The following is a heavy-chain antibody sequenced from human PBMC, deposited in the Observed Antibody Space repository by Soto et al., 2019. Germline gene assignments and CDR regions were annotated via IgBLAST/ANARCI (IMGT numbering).Heavy chain of an antibody. CDR1: GYTFTSYG. V-gene: IGHV1-69*13. J-gene: IGHJ4*02. CDR2: IIPIFGTA. D-gene: IGHD2-15*01. Sequence: SVKVSCKASGYTFTSYGISWVRQAPGQGLEWMGGIIPIFGTANYAQKFQGRVTITADESTSTAYMELSSLRSEDTAVYYCARESLYCSGGSCYFIYWGQG. CDR3: ARESLYCSGGSCYFIY.